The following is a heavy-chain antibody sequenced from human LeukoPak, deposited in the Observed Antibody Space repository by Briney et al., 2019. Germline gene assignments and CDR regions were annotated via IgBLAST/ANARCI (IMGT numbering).Heavy chain of an antibody. D-gene: IGHD3-3*01. CDR2: IYTSGST. Sequence: PSETLSLTCSVSGGSISGYYWSWIRQPAGKGLEWIGRIYTSGSTNYNPSLRSRVTMSVDTSKNQFSLKLSYVTAADTAVYYCARVDVFGVVSSDYYYCYMDVWGKGTTVTVSS. V-gene: IGHV4-4*07. CDR3: ARVDVFGVVSSDYYYCYMDV. J-gene: IGHJ6*03. CDR1: GGSISGYY.